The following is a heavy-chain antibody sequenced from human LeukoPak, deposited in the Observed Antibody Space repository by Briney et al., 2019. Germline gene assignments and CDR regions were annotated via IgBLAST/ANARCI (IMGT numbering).Heavy chain of an antibody. Sequence: PGGSRRLSCAASGFTFSIYAMSWVRQAPGKGLEWVSAISGSGGSTYYADSVKGRFTISRDNSKNTLYLQMNSLRAEDTAVYYCANLEGAAGTGFDYWGQGTLVTVSS. J-gene: IGHJ4*02. D-gene: IGHD6-13*01. CDR2: ISGSGGST. CDR3: ANLEGAAGTGFDY. CDR1: GFTFSIYA. V-gene: IGHV3-23*01.